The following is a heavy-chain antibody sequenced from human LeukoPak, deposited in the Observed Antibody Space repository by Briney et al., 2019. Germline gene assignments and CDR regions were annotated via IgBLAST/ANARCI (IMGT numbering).Heavy chain of an antibody. D-gene: IGHD3-3*01. Sequence: SETLSLTCAVSGVSISTTNWWNWVRQTPGKGLQWIGEINHRGSTNYNPSLKSRATMSVDKSNNRFSLKLSSVTAADTAVYYCTVFSYWGRGTLVTVSS. CDR1: GVSISTTNW. CDR2: INHRGST. J-gene: IGHJ4*02. CDR3: TVFSY. V-gene: IGHV4-4*02.